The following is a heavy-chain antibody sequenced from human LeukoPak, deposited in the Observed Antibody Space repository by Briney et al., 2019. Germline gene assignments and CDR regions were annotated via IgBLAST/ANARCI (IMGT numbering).Heavy chain of an antibody. Sequence: KPSETLSLTCTISGDSIDPYSWSWIRQPPGKGLEWIGYISHIGTIKYNTSLMSRVSMGLAKPNNEFSLSLRSVTATDTALYFCAQHQGSTVFNYWGRGVPVIVSS. D-gene: IGHD5/OR15-5a*01. V-gene: IGHV4-59*08. CDR3: AQHQGSTVFNY. CDR2: ISHIGTI. J-gene: IGHJ1*01. CDR1: GDSIDPYS.